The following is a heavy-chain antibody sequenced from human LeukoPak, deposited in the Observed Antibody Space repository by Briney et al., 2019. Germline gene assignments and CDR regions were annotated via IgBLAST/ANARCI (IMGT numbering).Heavy chain of an antibody. CDR1: GFTFSSYG. J-gene: IGHJ4*02. CDR2: ISGIGGST. V-gene: IGHV3-23*01. D-gene: IGHD3-16*02. Sequence: GGSLRLSCAASGFTFSSYGMNWVRQAPGKGLEWVSAISGIGGSTYYADSVKGRFTISRDNSNNTLYLQINSLRAEDTAIYYCAKDRGRLGELSVYWGQGTLVTVSS. CDR3: AKDRGRLGELSVY.